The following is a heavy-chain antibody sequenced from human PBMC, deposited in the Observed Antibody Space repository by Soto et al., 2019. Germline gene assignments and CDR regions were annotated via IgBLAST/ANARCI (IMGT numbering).Heavy chain of an antibody. V-gene: IGHV3-23*01. J-gene: IGHJ4*02. CDR1: GFTFSSYA. Sequence: AGGSLRLSCAASGFTFSSYAMSWVRQAPGKGLEWVSTIIGSGGSTYYADSVKCRFTISRDNSKNTLYLQMNSLRAEDTAVYYCAKAGYYDILTGSPASMGSSHAYDYWGQGTLVTVSS. D-gene: IGHD3-9*01. CDR3: AKAGYYDILTGSPASMGSSHAYDY. CDR2: IIGSGGST.